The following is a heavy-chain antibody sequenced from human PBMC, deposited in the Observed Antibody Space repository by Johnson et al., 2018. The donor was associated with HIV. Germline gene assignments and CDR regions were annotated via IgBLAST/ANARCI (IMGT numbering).Heavy chain of an antibody. V-gene: IGHV3-30*19. CDR2: ISYVGTNE. CDR3: AARIAVADDDAFDI. D-gene: IGHD6-19*01. Sequence: QVQLVESGGGVVQPGTSLRLSCAASGFTFRSYGMHWVRQAPVKGLEWVAVISYVGTNEDYADSVKGRFTISRDNSKNTLYLQMNSLTAEDTAVFYCAARIAVADDDAFDIWGQGTMVTVSS. J-gene: IGHJ3*02. CDR1: GFTFRSYG.